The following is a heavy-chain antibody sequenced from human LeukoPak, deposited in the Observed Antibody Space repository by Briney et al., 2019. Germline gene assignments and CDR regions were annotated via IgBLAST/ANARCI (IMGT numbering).Heavy chain of an antibody. CDR1: GDSISSDY. J-gene: IGHJ4*02. Sequence: PSETLSLTCTVSGDSISSDYWSWIRQPPGKGLEWIGYIYYSGSTYYNPSLKSRVTISVDTSKNQFSLKLSSVTAADTAVYYCASLYYDRPRWGQGTLVTVSS. V-gene: IGHV4-30-4*01. CDR2: IYYSGST. CDR3: ASLYYDRPR. D-gene: IGHD3-22*01.